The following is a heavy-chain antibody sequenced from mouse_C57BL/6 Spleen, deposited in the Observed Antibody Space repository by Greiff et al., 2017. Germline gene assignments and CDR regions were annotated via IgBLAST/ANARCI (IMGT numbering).Heavy chain of an antibody. D-gene: IGHD1-1*01. CDR3: ARDYYGFYYAMDY. Sequence: DVKLVESGGGLVKPGGSLKLSCAASGFTFSDYGVHWVRQAPEKGLEWVAYISSGSSTIYYADTVKGRFTISRDNAKNTLFLQMTSLRSEDTAMYYCARDYYGFYYAMDYWGQGTSVTVSS. V-gene: IGHV5-17*01. CDR2: ISSGSSTI. J-gene: IGHJ4*01. CDR1: GFTFSDYG.